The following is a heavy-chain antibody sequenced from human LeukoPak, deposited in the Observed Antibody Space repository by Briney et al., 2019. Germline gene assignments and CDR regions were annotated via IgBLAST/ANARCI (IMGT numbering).Heavy chain of an antibody. V-gene: IGHV3-7*01. CDR3: ARSSIVGSPWAFDI. Sequence: PGGSLRLSCAASGFTFSSYWMSWVRQAPGKGLEWVANIKQDGSEKYYVDYVKGRFTISRDNAKNSLYLQMNSLRAEDTAVYYCARSSIVGSPWAFDIWGQGTMVTVSS. J-gene: IGHJ3*02. CDR2: IKQDGSEK. CDR1: GFTFSSYW. D-gene: IGHD1-26*01.